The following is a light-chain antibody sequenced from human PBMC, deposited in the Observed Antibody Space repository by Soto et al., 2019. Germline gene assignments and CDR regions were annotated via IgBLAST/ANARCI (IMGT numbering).Light chain of an antibody. Sequence: EIVLTQSPGTLSLSPGERATLSCRASQSVSSSYLAWYQQKPGQAPRLLIYGASSRATGIPDRFSGSGSGTEFTLIISRLEPEDFAVYYCQQYGSTPPRTFGQGTKVELK. J-gene: IGKJ1*01. V-gene: IGKV3-20*01. CDR3: QQYGSTPPRT. CDR1: QSVSSSY. CDR2: GAS.